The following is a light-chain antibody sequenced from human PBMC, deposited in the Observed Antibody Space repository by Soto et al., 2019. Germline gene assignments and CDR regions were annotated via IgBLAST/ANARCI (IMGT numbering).Light chain of an antibody. J-gene: IGKJ5*01. CDR1: QSVSSSS. CDR2: GTY. CDR3: QRYGSSPLIT. V-gene: IGKV3-20*01. Sequence: EPVLTQSPGTLSLSPGESATLSCRDSQSVSSSSLAWYQQRPGQAPRLIIYGTYSRATGIPDRFSGSGSGTDFTLTISRLEPEDFAVYFCQRYGSSPLITFGQGTRLEIK.